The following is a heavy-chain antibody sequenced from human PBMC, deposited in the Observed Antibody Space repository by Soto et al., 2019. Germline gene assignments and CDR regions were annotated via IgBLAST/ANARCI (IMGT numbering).Heavy chain of an antibody. V-gene: IGHV1-18*04. CDR1: GYTFTTYG. CDR2: ISAYNGNT. CDR3: ARDLYSYGYYAMDV. Sequence: QVHLVQSGAEVKKPGASVKVSCKTSGYTFTTYGISWVRQAPGQGLEWMGWISAYNGNTNYAQKLQGRVTMTTDTSTSTAYMELRSLRSDDTAVYYRARDLYSYGYYAMDVWGQGTTVTVSS. D-gene: IGHD5-18*01. J-gene: IGHJ6*02.